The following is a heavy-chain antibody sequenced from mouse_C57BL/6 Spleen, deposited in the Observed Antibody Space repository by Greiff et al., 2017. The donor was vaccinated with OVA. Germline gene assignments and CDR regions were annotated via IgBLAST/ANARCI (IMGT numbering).Heavy chain of an antibody. CDR1: GFTFSDYY. CDR3: ARHYYGSSYGAMDY. J-gene: IGHJ4*01. V-gene: IGHV5-12*01. CDR2: ISNGGGST. D-gene: IGHD1-1*01. Sequence: EVQVVESGGGLVQPGGSLKLSCAASGFTFSDYYMYWVRQTPEKRLEWVAYISNGGGSTYYPDTVKGRFTISRDNAKNTLYLQMSRLKSEDTAMYYCARHYYGSSYGAMDYWGQGTSVTVSS.